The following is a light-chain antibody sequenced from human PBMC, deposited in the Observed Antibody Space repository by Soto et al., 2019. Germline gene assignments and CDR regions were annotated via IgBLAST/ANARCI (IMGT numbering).Light chain of an antibody. Sequence: QYALTQPPSASGYPGQSVTISCTGTSSALGRYVSWYQQHPRKAHKLRIYDVNQRPSGVPDRFSCSKSGNTASLTVSRLQHEDEADYYCSSNAGSNPLRVFGGGTNLTVL. J-gene: IGLJ3*02. CDR1: SSALGRY. CDR2: DVN. CDR3: SSNAGSNPLRV. V-gene: IGLV2-8*01.